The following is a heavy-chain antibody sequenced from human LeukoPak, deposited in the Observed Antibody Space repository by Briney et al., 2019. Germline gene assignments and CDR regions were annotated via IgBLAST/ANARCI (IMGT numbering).Heavy chain of an antibody. CDR2: ISSSSSYI. V-gene: IGHV3-21*01. D-gene: IGHD4-17*01. Sequence: GGSLRLSCAASGFTFSSYSMNWVRQAPGKGLEWVSSISSSSSYIYYADSVKGRFTISRDNAKNSLYLQMNSLRAEDTAVYYCARGGTYGDYVGSWGQGTLVTVSS. J-gene: IGHJ5*02. CDR3: ARGGTYGDYVGS. CDR1: GFTFSSYS.